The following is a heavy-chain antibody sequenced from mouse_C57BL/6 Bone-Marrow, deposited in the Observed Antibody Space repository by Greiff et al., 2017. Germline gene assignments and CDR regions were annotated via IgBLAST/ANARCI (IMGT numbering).Heavy chain of an antibody. D-gene: IGHD2-4*01. V-gene: IGHV6-6*01. CDR3: TVDYDYDGYYFDY. J-gene: IGHJ2*01. Sequence: GLEWVAELRNKANNHATYSAESVKGRFTISRDDSKSSVYLQMNSLRAEDTGIYYCTVDYDYDGYYFDYWGQGTTLTVSS. CDR2: LRNKANNHAT.